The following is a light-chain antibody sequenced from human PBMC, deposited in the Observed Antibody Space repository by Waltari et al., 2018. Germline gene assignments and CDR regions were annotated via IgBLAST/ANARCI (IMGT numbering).Light chain of an antibody. V-gene: IGKV4-1*01. CDR3: QQYYSTPQT. CDR2: WAS. J-gene: IGKJ1*01. CDR1: QSVLYSSNNKNY. Sequence: DIVMTQSPDSLAVSLGERATINCKSSQSVLYSSNNKNYLAWYQQKPGQPPKLLIYWASTRESGVPDRFSVSVSGTDFTLTISSLQAEDVAVYYCQQYYSTPQTFGQGTKVEIK.